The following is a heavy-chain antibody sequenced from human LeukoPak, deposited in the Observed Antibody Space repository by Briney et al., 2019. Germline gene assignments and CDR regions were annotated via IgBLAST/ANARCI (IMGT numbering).Heavy chain of an antibody. J-gene: IGHJ6*03. CDR3: ARDPLVIASHYYMDV. CDR2: ISSSSSYI. D-gene: IGHD2-15*01. CDR1: GFTFSSYS. V-gene: IGHV3-21*01. Sequence: GSLRLSCAASGFTFSSYSMNWVRQAPGKGLEWVSSISSSSSYIYYADSVKGRFTISRDNAKNSLYLQMNSLRAEDTAVYYCARDPLVIASHYYMDVWGKGTTVTVSS.